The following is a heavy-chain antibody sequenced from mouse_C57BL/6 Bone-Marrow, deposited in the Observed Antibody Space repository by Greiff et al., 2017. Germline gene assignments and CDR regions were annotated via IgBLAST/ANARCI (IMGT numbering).Heavy chain of an antibody. V-gene: IGHV5-17*01. CDR3: ARRSNYVLYYFDY. D-gene: IGHD2-5*01. CDR1: GFTFSDYG. J-gene: IGHJ2*01. CDR2: ISSGSSTI. Sequence: EVQLVESGGGLVKPGGSLKLSCAASGFTFSDYGMHWVRQAPEKGLEWVAYISSGSSTIYYADTVKGRFTISRDNAKNTLFLQMTSLRSEDTAMYYCARRSNYVLYYFDYWGQGTTLTVSS.